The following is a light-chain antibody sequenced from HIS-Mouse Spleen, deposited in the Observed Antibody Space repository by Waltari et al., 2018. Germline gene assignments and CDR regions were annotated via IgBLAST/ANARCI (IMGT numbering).Light chain of an antibody. Sequence: QSALTRPASVSGYPGQSITISCTGTSSDVGSYNLVPWYQQHPGKAPKLMIYEGSKRPSGVSNRFSGSKSGNTASLTISGLQAEDEADYYCCSYAGSSTWVFGGGTKLTVL. J-gene: IGLJ3*02. CDR3: CSYAGSSTWV. V-gene: IGLV2-23*01. CDR2: EGS. CDR1: SSDVGSYNL.